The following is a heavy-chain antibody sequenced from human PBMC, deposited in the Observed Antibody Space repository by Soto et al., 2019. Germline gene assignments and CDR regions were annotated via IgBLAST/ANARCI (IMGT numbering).Heavy chain of an antibody. Sequence: ASVKVSCTVSGFPLSALSIHWVRQAPGKGLEWMGGFDPEDGETIYAQKFQGRVTMTEDTSTDTAYMVLSSLRSEDTAFYYCAIGCPAYRICVFGYCGQGTSVTVSA. CDR1: GFPLSALS. CDR2: FDPEDGET. CDR3: AIGCPAYRICVFGY. V-gene: IGHV1-24*01. D-gene: IGHD2-15*01. J-gene: IGHJ4*02.